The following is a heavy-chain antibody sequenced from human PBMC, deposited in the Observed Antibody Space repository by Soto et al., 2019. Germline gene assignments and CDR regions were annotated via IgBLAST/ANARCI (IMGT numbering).Heavy chain of an antibody. CDR3: ARLGSSGTCDY. CDR2: IYYSGST. J-gene: IGHJ4*02. V-gene: IGHV4-59*08. D-gene: IGHD3-10*01. CDR1: GGSISSYY. Sequence: QVQLQESGPGLVKPSETLSLTCTVSGGSISSYYWSWIRQPPGKGLEWIGYIYYSGSTNYNPSLKSXDTXSXGTSKNQFSLKLSSVTAADTAVYYCARLGSSGTCDYWGQGTLVTVSS.